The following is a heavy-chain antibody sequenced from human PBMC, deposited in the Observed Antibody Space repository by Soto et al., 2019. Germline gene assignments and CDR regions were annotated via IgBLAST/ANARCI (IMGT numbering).Heavy chain of an antibody. Sequence: VQLLGSGGGLVQPGGSLRLSCAASGLTFSTYAMSWVRQAPGKGLEWVSAITGSGGTTYYADSVKGRFTISRDNSKNTLYLQMNSLRAEDTAVYYCAKDRRVFDHWGQGTLVTVSS. D-gene: IGHD3-10*01. CDR1: GLTFSTYA. CDR2: ITGSGGTT. V-gene: IGHV3-23*01. CDR3: AKDRRVFDH. J-gene: IGHJ4*02.